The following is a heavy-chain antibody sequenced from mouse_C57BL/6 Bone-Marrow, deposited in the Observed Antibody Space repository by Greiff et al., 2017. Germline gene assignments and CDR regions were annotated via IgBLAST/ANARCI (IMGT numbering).Heavy chain of an antibody. V-gene: IGHV1-64*01. CDR3: AWAPFYYGNSGWFAY. J-gene: IGHJ3*01. Sequence: QVQLQQPGAELVKPGASVKLSCKASGYTFTSYWMHWVKQRPGQGLEWIGMIHPNSGSTNYNEKFKSKATLTVDKSSSTAYMQLSSLTSEDSAVYYCAWAPFYYGNSGWFAYWGQGTLVTVSA. CDR2: IHPNSGST. CDR1: GYTFTSYW. D-gene: IGHD2-1*01.